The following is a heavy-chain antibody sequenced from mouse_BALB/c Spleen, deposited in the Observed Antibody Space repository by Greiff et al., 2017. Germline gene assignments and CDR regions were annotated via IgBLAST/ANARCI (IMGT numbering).Heavy chain of an antibody. D-gene: IGHD1-1*01. V-gene: IGHV3-8*02. CDR2: ISYSGST. CDR1: GDSITSGY. J-gene: IGHJ4*01. Sequence: VQLQQSGPSLVKPSQTLSLTCSVTGDSITSGYWNWIRKFPGNKLEYMGYISYSGSTYYNPSLKSRISITRDTSKNQYYLQLNSVTTEDTATYYCARYGTTVGGYAMDYWGQGTSVTVSS. CDR3: ARYGTTVGGYAMDY.